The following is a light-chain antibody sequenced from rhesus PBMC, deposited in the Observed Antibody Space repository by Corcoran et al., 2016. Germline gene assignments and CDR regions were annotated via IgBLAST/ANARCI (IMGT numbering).Light chain of an antibody. Sequence: DIQMSQSPSSLSAFVGDRVTITCRASQGMSSCLNWYQQKPGKAPKLLIYYANFLASGVPSRFRGRGTGTEFILAISSLQPEDFATYYCQQGNGKPYSFGQGAKVEIK. CDR3: QQGNGKPYS. CDR1: QGMSSC. J-gene: IGKJ2*01. V-gene: IGKV1-32*04. CDR2: YAN.